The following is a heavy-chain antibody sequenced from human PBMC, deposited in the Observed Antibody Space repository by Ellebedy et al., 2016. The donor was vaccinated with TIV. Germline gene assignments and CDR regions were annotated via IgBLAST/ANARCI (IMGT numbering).Heavy chain of an antibody. V-gene: IGHV4-39*01. CDR2: LHYSGST. J-gene: IGHJ4*02. CDR3: ARIKWEFTNSPLDY. CDR1: GGSISRSFYY. Sequence: PSETLSLTCTVSGGSISRSFYYWGWFRQPPGKGLEWIVSLHYSGSTYYNPSLKSRVSMSVDTSKNQFSLKLSSVTAADTAVYYCARIKWEFTNSPLDYWGQGTLVTVSS. D-gene: IGHD1-26*01.